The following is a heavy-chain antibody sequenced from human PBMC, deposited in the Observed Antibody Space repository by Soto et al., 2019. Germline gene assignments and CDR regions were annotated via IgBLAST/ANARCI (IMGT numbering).Heavy chain of an antibody. Sequence: EVQLVESGGGLVQPGGSLRLSCAASGFTFSSYSMNWVRQAPGKGLEWVSYISSSSSTIYYAESVKGRFTISRDNAKNPLYLQMNSLRDEDTAVYYCARVGEQWLVVSNYYYYGMDVWGQGTTVTVSS. V-gene: IGHV3-48*02. CDR2: ISSSSSTI. J-gene: IGHJ6*02. CDR1: GFTFSSYS. CDR3: ARVGEQWLVVSNYYYYGMDV. D-gene: IGHD6-19*01.